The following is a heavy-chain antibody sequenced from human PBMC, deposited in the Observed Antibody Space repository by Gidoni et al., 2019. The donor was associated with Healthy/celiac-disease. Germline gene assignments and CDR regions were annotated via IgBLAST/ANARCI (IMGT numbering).Heavy chain of an antibody. CDR3: ARVRILYYYYYMDV. J-gene: IGHJ6*03. CDR1: GGSFSGYY. Sequence: QVQLQQWGAGLLKPSETLSLTCAVYGGSFSGYYWSWIRQPPGKGLEWIGEINHSGSTNYNPSLKSRVTISVDTSKNQFSLKLSSVTAADTAVYYCARVRILYYYYYMDVWGKGTTVTVSS. D-gene: IGHD2-15*01. V-gene: IGHV4-34*01. CDR2: INHSGST.